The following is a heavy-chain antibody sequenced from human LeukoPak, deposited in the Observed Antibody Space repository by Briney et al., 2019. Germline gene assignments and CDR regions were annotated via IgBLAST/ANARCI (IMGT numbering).Heavy chain of an antibody. D-gene: IGHD4-23*01. CDR2: INAGNGNT. Sequence: GASVKVSCKASGYTFTSYAMHWVRQAPGQRLEWMGWINAGNGNTKYSRKFQGRVTITRDTSASTAYMELSSLRSEDTAVYYCARAKGPNSPGDYWGQGTLVTVSS. V-gene: IGHV1-3*01. CDR1: GYTFTSYA. J-gene: IGHJ4*02. CDR3: ARAKGPNSPGDY.